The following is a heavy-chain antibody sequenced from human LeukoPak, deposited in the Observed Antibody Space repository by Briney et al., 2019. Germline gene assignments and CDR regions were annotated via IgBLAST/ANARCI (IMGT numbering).Heavy chain of an antibody. J-gene: IGHJ6*03. V-gene: IGHV1-69*13. CDR1: GGTFSSYA. D-gene: IGHD1-26*01. CDR3: ARRKYSGSSNYYYYYMDV. CDR2: IIPIFGTA. Sequence: ASVKVSCKASGGTFSSYAISWVRQAPGQGLEWRGGIIPIFGTANYAQKFQGRVTITADESTSTAYMELSSLRSEDTAVYYCARRKYSGSSNYYYYYMDVWGKGTTVTVSS.